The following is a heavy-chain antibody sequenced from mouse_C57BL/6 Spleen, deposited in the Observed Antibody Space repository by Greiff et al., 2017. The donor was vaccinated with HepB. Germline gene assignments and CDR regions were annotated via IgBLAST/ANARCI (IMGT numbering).Heavy chain of an antibody. Sequence: VKLQQPGAELVKPGASVKLSCKASGYTFTSYWMQWVKQRPGQGLEWIGEIDPSDSYTNYNQKFKGKATLTVDTSSSTAYMQLSSLTSEDSAVYYCASLTTVVADWYFDVWGTGTTVTVSS. J-gene: IGHJ1*03. D-gene: IGHD1-1*01. CDR2: IDPSDSYT. V-gene: IGHV1-50*01. CDR3: ASLTTVVADWYFDV. CDR1: GYTFTSYW.